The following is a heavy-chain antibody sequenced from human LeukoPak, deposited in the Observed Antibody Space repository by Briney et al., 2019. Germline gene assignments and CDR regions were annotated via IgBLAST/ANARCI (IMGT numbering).Heavy chain of an antibody. CDR1: GFTFSSYS. Sequence: GGSLRLSCAASGFTFSSYSMNWVRQAPGKGLEWVSSISSSSSYIYYADSVKGRFTISRDNAKNSLYLQMNSLRAEDTAVYCCAREASGSYYLDAFDIWGQGTMVTVSS. V-gene: IGHV3-21*01. D-gene: IGHD1-26*01. J-gene: IGHJ3*02. CDR3: AREASGSYYLDAFDI. CDR2: ISSSSSYI.